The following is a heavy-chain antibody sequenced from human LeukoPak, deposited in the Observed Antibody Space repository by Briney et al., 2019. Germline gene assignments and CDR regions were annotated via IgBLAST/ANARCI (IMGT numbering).Heavy chain of an antibody. V-gene: IGHV4-39*01. J-gene: IGHJ4*02. CDR2: IYYSGST. D-gene: IGHD2/OR15-2a*01. CDR3: ARHNPFRPFPDY. CDR1: GGSISSSSYF. Sequence: PSKTLSLTCTVSGGSISSSSYFWGWIRQPPGKGLEWIGTIYYSGSTYYNPSLKSRVTFSLDTSNNQFSLKLSSVTAADTAVYFCARHNPFRPFPDYWGQGTLVTVSS.